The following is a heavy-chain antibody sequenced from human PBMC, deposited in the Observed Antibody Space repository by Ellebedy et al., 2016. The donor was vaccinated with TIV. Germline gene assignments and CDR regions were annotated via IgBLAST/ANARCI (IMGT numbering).Heavy chain of an antibody. V-gene: IGHV1-2*02. Sequence: ASVKVSCXASGYTFTGYYMHWVRQAPGQGLEWMGWVNPNSGGTNYAQKFQGRVTMTTDTSTSTAYMELRSLRSDDTAVYYCTLSEIVVVPAAPDYYYMDVWGKGTTVTVSS. CDR2: VNPNSGGT. D-gene: IGHD2-2*01. CDR3: TLSEIVVVPAAPDYYYMDV. CDR1: GYTFTGYY. J-gene: IGHJ6*03.